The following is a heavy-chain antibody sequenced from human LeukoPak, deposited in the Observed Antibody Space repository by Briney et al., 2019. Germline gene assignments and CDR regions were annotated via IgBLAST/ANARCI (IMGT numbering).Heavy chain of an antibody. CDR1: GGSISSSSYY. D-gene: IGHD6-13*01. CDR2: IYYSGST. CDR3: ARGPGIAAAGSWFDP. J-gene: IGHJ5*02. Sequence: SETLSLTCTVSGGSISSSSYYWGWIRQPPGKGLEWIGSIYYSGSTYYNPSLKSRVTISVDTSKNQFSLKLSSVTAADTAVYYCARGPGIAAAGSWFDPWGQGTLVTVSS. V-gene: IGHV4-39*07.